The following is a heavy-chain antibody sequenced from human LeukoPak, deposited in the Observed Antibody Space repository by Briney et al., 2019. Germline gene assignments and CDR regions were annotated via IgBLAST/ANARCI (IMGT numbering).Heavy chain of an antibody. J-gene: IGHJ4*02. V-gene: IGHV1-2*02. CDR3: ARVADYGDYTLPGDY. CDR2: INPNSGGT. CDR1: GYTFTDYY. Sequence: ASVKVSSKASGYTFTDYYMHWVRQAPGQGLEWMGWINPNSGGTNYAQKFQGRVTMTRDTSINTAYMELSSLRSDDTAVYYCARVADYGDYTLPGDYWGQGTLVTVSS. D-gene: IGHD4-17*01.